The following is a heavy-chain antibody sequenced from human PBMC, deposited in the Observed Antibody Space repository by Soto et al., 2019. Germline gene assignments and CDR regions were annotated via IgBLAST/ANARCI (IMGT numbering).Heavy chain of an antibody. D-gene: IGHD3-10*01. V-gene: IGHV3-20*01. J-gene: IGHJ4*02. CDR1: GFTFDDYG. Sequence: PGGSLRLSCAASGFTFDDYGMSWVRQAPGKGLEWVSGINWNGGSTGYADSVKGRFTISRDNAKNSLYLQMNSLRAEDTALYHCARVQTPKNTRFGEFSYYFDYWGQGTLVTVSS. CDR2: INWNGGST. CDR3: ARVQTPKNTRFGEFSYYFDY.